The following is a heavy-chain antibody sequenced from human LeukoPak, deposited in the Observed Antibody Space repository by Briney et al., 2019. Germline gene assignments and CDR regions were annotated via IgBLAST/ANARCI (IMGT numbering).Heavy chain of an antibody. Sequence: PGGSLRLSCAASGFTFAIHAMTWVRQAPGKGLEWVSGISGDGASTHYAESVKGQFTISRDNSQNTLFLQMNSLRVEDTAIYYCAKDSYVSGRPLHTFDVWGRGLWSPSLQ. J-gene: IGHJ3*01. D-gene: IGHD3-10*01. CDR1: GFTFAIHA. CDR2: ISGDGAST. CDR3: AKDSYVSGRPLHTFDV. V-gene: IGHV3-23*01.